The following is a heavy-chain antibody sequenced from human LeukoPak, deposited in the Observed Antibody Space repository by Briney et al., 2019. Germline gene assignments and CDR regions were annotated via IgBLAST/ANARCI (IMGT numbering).Heavy chain of an antibody. CDR2: IYYSGST. CDR1: GGSISSYY. D-gene: IGHD3-22*01. V-gene: IGHV4-59*01. Sequence: SETLSLTCTVSGGSISSYYWSWIRQPPGKGLEWIGYIYYSGSTNYNPSLKSRVTISVDMSKNQFSLKLSSVTAADTAVYYCARSSTADSSGYYPFDYWGQGTLVTVSS. CDR3: ARSSTADSSGYYPFDY. J-gene: IGHJ4*02.